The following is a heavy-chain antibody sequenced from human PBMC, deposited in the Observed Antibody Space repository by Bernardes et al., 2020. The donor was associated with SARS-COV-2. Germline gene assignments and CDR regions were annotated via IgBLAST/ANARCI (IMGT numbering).Heavy chain of an antibody. Sequence: SETLSLTCSVSGDSISGYYWNWIRQSPGKGLEWIAFIDYSGTTNYNPSLKSRVTISVDTSKNQFSLNLKSVTAADTAVYYCAREGFRHRELLFYWGQGAPVTVSS. V-gene: IGHV4-59*01. CDR1: GDSISGYY. J-gene: IGHJ4*02. CDR2: IDYSGTT. CDR3: AREGFRHRELLFY. D-gene: IGHD1-7*01.